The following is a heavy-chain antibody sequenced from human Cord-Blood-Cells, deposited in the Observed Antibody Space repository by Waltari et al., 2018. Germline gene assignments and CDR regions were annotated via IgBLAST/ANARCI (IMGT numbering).Heavy chain of an antibody. V-gene: IGHV4-39*01. CDR1: GGSISSSSYY. D-gene: IGHD6-6*01. CDR2: ISYSGST. J-gene: IGHJ4*02. Sequence: QLQLQESGPGLVKTSETLSLTCTVSGGSISSSSYYWGWIRQPPGKGLEWIGSISYSGSTYYNPTLKSRLTISVHTSKIQFALKLSSVTAADTAVYYCARQNIEYSSSFFDYWGQGTLVTDSS. CDR3: ARQNIEYSSSFFDY.